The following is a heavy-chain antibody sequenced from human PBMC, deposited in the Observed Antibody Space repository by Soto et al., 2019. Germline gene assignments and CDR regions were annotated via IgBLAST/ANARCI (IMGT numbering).Heavy chain of an antibody. V-gene: IGHV3-15*01. CDR2: IKSKTDGGTT. Sequence: GGSLRLSCAASGFPFSDFAMTWVRQAPGKGLEWVGRIKSKTDGGTTDYAAPVKGRFTISRDNAKNSLYLQMNSLRDEDTAVYYCARCRGYSYGYGDYWGQGTLVTVSS. D-gene: IGHD5-18*01. CDR1: GFPFSDFA. CDR3: ARCRGYSYGYGDY. J-gene: IGHJ4*02.